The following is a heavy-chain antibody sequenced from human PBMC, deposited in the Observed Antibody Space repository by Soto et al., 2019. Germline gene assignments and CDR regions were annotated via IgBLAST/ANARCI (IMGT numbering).Heavy chain of an antibody. CDR3: AKDMYSSHHYGMDV. CDR2: ISWHSGSI. V-gene: IGHV3-9*01. Sequence: EVQLVESGGGLVQPGRSLRLSCAASGFTFDDYAMHWVQQAPGKGLEWVSGISWHSGSIGYADSMKGRFTISRDNDKNSRCLQMNSLRAEDTALYYCAKDMYSSHHYGMDVWGQGTTVTVSS. CDR1: GFTFDDYA. D-gene: IGHD6-13*01. J-gene: IGHJ6*02.